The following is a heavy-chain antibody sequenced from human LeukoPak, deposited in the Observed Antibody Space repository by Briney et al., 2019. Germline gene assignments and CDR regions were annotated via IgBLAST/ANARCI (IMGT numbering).Heavy chain of an antibody. V-gene: IGHV3-48*02. CDR1: GFPFCRLT. CDR3: ARAGGDWYFDL. D-gene: IGHD1-14*01. CDR2: IGGSSNPI. J-gene: IGHJ2*01. Sequence: PGGSLRLSCAASGFPFCRLTTIGAPKAPGRGRRWVSYIGGSSNPIYYADSVKGRFAISRDNAKNSLYLQMNSPRDEDTAVYYCARAGGDWYFDLWGRGTLVTVSS.